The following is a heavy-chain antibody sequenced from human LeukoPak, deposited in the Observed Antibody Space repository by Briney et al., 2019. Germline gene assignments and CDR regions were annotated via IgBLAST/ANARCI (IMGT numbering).Heavy chain of an antibody. V-gene: IGHV4-30-2*01. D-gene: IGHD3-9*01. CDR1: GGSISSGGYS. CDR2: IYHSGST. Sequence: SETLSLTCAVSGGSISSGGYSWRWIRQPPGKGLEWIGYIYHSGSTYYNPSLKSRVTISVDRSKNQFSLNLSSVTAADTAMYYCARASILTGYFDPWGQGTLVTVSS. J-gene: IGHJ5*02. CDR3: ARASILTGYFDP.